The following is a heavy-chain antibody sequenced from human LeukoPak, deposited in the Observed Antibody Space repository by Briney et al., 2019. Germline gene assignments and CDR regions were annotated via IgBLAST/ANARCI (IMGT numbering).Heavy chain of an antibody. V-gene: IGHV3-21*01. Sequence: KAGGSLILSCAASGFTFSSYSMNWVRQAPGKGLEWVSSISSSSSYIYYADSVKGRFTISRDNAKNSLYLQMNSLRAEDTAVYYCAREAHYYGSGRPFDYWGQGTLVTVSS. CDR3: AREAHYYGSGRPFDY. CDR2: ISSSSSYI. J-gene: IGHJ4*02. D-gene: IGHD3-10*01. CDR1: GFTFSSYS.